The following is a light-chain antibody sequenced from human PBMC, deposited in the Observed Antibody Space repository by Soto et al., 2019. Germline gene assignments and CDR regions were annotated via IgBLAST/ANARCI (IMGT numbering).Light chain of an antibody. CDR1: QSISSY. CDR2: AAS. Sequence: DIQMTQSPSSLSASVGDRVTITCRASQSISSYLNWYQQKPGKAPKLLIYAASILQSGVPSRFSGSGSGTDFTLTISSLQPEDFATYYCQQANSFPLTFGGGTKVDIK. V-gene: IGKV1-39*01. CDR3: QQANSFPLT. J-gene: IGKJ4*01.